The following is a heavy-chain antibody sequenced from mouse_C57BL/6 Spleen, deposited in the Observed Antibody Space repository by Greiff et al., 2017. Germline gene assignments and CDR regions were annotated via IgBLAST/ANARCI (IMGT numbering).Heavy chain of an antibody. CDR3: ARRTAQATDYAMDY. D-gene: IGHD3-2*02. CDR1: GFTFSDYG. Sequence: DVMLVESGGGLVKPGGSLKLSCAASGFTFSDYGMHWVRQAPEKGLEWVAYISSGSSTIYYADTVKGRFTISRDNAKNTLFLQMTSLRSEDTAMYYCARRTAQATDYAMDYWGQGTSVTVSS. CDR2: ISSGSSTI. J-gene: IGHJ4*01. V-gene: IGHV5-17*01.